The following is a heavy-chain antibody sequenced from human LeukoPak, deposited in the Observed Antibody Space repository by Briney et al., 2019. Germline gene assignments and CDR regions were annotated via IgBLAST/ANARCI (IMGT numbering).Heavy chain of an antibody. CDR1: GYTFTSYG. CDR3: ARDLSSIAARTYYYYMDV. D-gene: IGHD6-6*01. V-gene: IGHV1-18*01. J-gene: IGHJ6*03. Sequence: ASVKVSCKASGYTFTSYGISWVRQAPGQGLEWMGWISAYNGNTNYAQKFQGRVTMTRDMSTSTVYMELSSLRSEDTAVYYCARDLSSIAARTYYYYMDVWGKGTTVTVSS. CDR2: ISAYNGNT.